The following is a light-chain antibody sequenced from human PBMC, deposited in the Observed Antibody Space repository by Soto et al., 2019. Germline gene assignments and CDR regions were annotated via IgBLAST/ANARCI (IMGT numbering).Light chain of an antibody. V-gene: IGKV1-9*01. CDR3: QQLNSYPLT. CDR1: QGISSY. J-gene: IGKJ4*01. CDR2: AAS. Sequence: DIQLTQSPSFLSASVGDRVNITCRASQGISSYLAWYQQKPGKAPKLLIYAASTLQSGVPSRFSGSGSGTECTLTISSLQPEDFATYYCQQLNSYPLTFGGGTKVEIK.